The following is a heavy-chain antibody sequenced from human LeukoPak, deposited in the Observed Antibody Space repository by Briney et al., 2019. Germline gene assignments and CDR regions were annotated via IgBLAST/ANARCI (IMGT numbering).Heavy chain of an antibody. CDR3: VRAIRGGNYDY. J-gene: IGHJ4*02. CDR2: IYTSGST. CDR1: GGSISSGSYY. Sequence: SETLSLTCTVSGGSISSGSYYWSWIRQPAGKGLEWIGRIYTSGSTNYNPSLKSRVTISVDTSKNQFSLKLSSVTAADTAVYYCVRAIRGGNYDYWGQGTLVTASS. D-gene: IGHD4-23*01. V-gene: IGHV4-61*02.